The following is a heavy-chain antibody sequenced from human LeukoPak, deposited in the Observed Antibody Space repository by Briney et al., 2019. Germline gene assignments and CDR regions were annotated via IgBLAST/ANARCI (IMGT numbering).Heavy chain of an antibody. CDR2: ISSSSNYI. D-gene: IGHD3-16*01. V-gene: IGHV3-21*01. CDR3: ARDGARRDALDI. CDR1: GFTFSSYA. Sequence: GGSLRLSCAASGFTFSSYAMSWVRQAPGKGLEWVSSISSSSNYIYYADSVKGRFTISRDDAKNSVYLQMNNLRAEDTAVYYCARDGARRDALDIWGQGTTVTVSS. J-gene: IGHJ3*02.